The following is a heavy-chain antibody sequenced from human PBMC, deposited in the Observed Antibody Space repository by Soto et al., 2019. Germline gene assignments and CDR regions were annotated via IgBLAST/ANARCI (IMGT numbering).Heavy chain of an antibody. Sequence: GGSLRLSCAASGFTFSDYAMHWVRQAPGKGLEWVAVVSYNGSAKYHADSVKGRFAISRDNSKNTLYLQMNSLSAEDTAVYYCAKSPVDGLDYWGQGTLVTVSS. CDR2: VSYNGSAK. J-gene: IGHJ4*02. CDR3: AKSPVDGLDY. V-gene: IGHV3-30*18. CDR1: GFTFSDYA.